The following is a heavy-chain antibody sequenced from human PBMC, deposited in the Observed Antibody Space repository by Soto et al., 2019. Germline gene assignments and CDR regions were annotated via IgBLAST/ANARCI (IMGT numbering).Heavy chain of an antibody. CDR3: ARTWNDPYDYYYMDA. V-gene: IGHV1-18*01. CDR2: ISAYNGNT. CDR1: GYTFTSYG. J-gene: IGHJ6*03. Sequence: QVPLVQSGAEVKKPGASVKVSCKASGYTFTSYGISRVRQAPGQGLEWMGWISAYNGNTNYAQKLQGRVTMTTDTSTSTAYMELRSLRSDDTAVYYCARTWNDPYDYYYMDAGAKGPRSPSP. D-gene: IGHD1-1*01.